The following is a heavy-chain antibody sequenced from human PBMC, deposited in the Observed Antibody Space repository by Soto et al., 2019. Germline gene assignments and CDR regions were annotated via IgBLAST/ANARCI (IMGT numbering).Heavy chain of an antibody. CDR3: ARDRDYYDSSGYCDY. J-gene: IGHJ4*02. CDR2: ISSSGSTI. CDR1: GFTFSSYE. V-gene: IGHV3-48*03. Sequence: GGSLRLSCAASGFTFSSYEMNWVRQAPGKGLEWVSYISSSGSTIYYADSVKGRFTISRDNAKNSLYLQMNSLRAEDTAVYYCARDRDYYDSSGYCDYWGQGTLVTVSS. D-gene: IGHD3-22*01.